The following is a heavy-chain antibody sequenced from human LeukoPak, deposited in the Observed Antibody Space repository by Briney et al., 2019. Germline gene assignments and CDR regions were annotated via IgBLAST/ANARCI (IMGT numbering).Heavy chain of an antibody. CDR3: VKDYRYNSHFDY. D-gene: IGHD3-16*02. J-gene: IGHJ4*02. CDR1: GFTFSSYG. V-gene: IGHV3-30*02. Sequence: PGRSLRLSCAASGFTFSSYGMHWARQTPGKGLEWVAFIRYDGSNDRTSEYYADSVTGRFTISRDNSKNTLYLQMNSLRAEDTAVYYCVKDYRYNSHFDYWGQGTLVTVSS. CDR2: IRYDGSNDRTSE.